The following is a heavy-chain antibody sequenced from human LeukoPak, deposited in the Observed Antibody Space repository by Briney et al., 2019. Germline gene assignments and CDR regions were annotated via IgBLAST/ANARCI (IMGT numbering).Heavy chain of an antibody. CDR1: GYTFTSYY. CDR2: INPSGGST. CDR3: ARDMRLYGGAKGVLGY. Sequence: ASVKVSCKASGYTFTSYYMHWVRQPPGQGLEWMGIINPSGGSTSYAQKFQGRVTMTRDTSTSTVYMELSSLRSEDTAVYYCARDMRLYGGAKGVLGYWGQGTLVTVFS. V-gene: IGHV1-46*01. J-gene: IGHJ4*02. D-gene: IGHD4-23*01.